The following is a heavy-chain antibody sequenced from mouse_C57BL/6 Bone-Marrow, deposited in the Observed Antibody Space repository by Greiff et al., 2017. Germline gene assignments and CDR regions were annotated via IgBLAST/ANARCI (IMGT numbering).Heavy chain of an antibody. V-gene: IGHV5-9-1*02. CDR2: ISSGGDYI. D-gene: IGHD2-3*01. J-gene: IGHJ2*01. CDR1: GFTFTSYA. Sequence: EVQGVESGEGLVKPGGSLKLSCAASGFTFTSYAMSWVRQTPEKRLEWVAYISSGGDYIYYADTVKGRFTLSRDSAGNTLYLRMSSLKSEDTAMYYCTKDGGPLDFDYWGQGTTLTVSS. CDR3: TKDGGPLDFDY.